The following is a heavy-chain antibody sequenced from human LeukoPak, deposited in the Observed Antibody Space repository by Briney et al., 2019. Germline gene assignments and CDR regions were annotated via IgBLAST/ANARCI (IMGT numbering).Heavy chain of an antibody. J-gene: IGHJ5*02. Sequence: GASVKVSCKASGGTFSSYAISWVRQAPGQGLEWMGGVIPICGTANYAQKFQRRVTITPDESTSTAYMELSSLRSEDTAVYYCAREVYATWFDPWGQGPLVTVPS. D-gene: IGHD2-8*01. CDR1: GGTFSSYA. CDR3: AREVYATWFDP. CDR2: VIPICGTA. V-gene: IGHV1-69*13.